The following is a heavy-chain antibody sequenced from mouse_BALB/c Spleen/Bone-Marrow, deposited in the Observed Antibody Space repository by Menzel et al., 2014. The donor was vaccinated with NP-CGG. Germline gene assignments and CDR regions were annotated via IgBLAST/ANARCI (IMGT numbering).Heavy chain of an antibody. J-gene: IGHJ3*01. Sequence: EVQLQQSGPELVKPGASVKISCKASGYTFTDYNMHWVKQSHGKSLEWIGYIYPYNGGTGYNQKFKNKATLTVDNSSSTAYMELRSLTSEDSAVYYCARGGDRYDDWFAYWGQGTLVTVSA. D-gene: IGHD2-14*01. CDR3: ARGGDRYDDWFAY. CDR2: IYPYNGGT. V-gene: IGHV1S29*02. CDR1: GYTFTDYN.